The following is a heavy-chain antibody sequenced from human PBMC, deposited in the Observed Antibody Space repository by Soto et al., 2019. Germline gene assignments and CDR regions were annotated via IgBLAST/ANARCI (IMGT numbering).Heavy chain of an antibody. D-gene: IGHD6-19*01. CDR3: ARFLSSGWYEVDY. CDR2: IIPIFGTA. J-gene: IGHJ4*02. Sequence: QVQLVQSGAEVKKPGSSVKVSCKASGGTFSSYAITWVRQAPGQGLEWMGGIIPIFGTANYAQKFQGRVTIPAAEATSTAYMELSRLRSEDTAVYYCARFLSSGWYEVDYWGQGSLVTVSS. CDR1: GGTFSSYA. V-gene: IGHV1-69*12.